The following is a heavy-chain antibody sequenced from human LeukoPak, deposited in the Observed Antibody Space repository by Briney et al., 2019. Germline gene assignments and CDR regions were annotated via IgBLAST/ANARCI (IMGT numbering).Heavy chain of an antibody. J-gene: IGHJ4*02. CDR2: MSTSGST. CDR3: ARMEASGVALRLAYYFDY. D-gene: IGHD3-16*01. CDR1: GGSISSGSYY. Sequence: PSETLSLTCTVSGGSISSGSYYWSWIRQPAGKGLEWIGRMSTSGSTNHNPSLESRVTISVDTSKNQFSLKLSSVTAADTAVYYCARMEASGVALRLAYYFDYWGQGTLVTVSS. V-gene: IGHV4-61*02.